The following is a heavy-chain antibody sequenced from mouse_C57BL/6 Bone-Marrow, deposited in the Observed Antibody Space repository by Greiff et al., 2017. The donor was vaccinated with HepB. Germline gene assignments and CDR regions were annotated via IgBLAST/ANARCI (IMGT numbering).Heavy chain of an antibody. CDR3: ARFSMIRIPYYYAMDY. Sequence: VQLQQPGAELVMPGASVKLSCKASGYTFTSYWMHWVKQRPGQGLEWIGEIDPSDSYTNYNQKFKGKSTLTVDKSSSTAYMQLSSLTSEDSAVYYGARFSMIRIPYYYAMDYWGQGTSVTVSS. V-gene: IGHV1-69*01. D-gene: IGHD2-4*01. CDR2: IDPSDSYT. CDR1: GYTFTSYW. J-gene: IGHJ4*01.